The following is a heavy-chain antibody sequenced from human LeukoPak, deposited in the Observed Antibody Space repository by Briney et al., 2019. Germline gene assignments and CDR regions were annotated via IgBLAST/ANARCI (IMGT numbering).Heavy chain of an antibody. Sequence: ASVKVSCKASGYTFTGYYMHWVRQAPGQGLEWMGWINPNSGGTDYAQKFQGRVTMTRDTSISTAYMELSRLRSDDTAVYYCARDGYSYGEIFDYWGQGTLVTVSS. CDR3: ARDGYSYGEIFDY. CDR2: INPNSGGT. J-gene: IGHJ4*02. CDR1: GYTFTGYY. D-gene: IGHD5-18*01. V-gene: IGHV1-2*02.